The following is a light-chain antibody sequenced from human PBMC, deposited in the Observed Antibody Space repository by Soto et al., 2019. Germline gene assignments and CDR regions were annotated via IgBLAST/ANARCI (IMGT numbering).Light chain of an antibody. Sequence: EIVMTQSPATLSVSPGERATLSCRASQSVSRNLAWYQQKPGQAPRLLIYGASTRATGIPARFSGSGSGTEFTLTLSRLQSEDFAVYYCQRYNNWPPITFGQGTRLEIK. CDR2: GAS. J-gene: IGKJ5*01. CDR1: QSVSRN. V-gene: IGKV3-15*01. CDR3: QRYNNWPPIT.